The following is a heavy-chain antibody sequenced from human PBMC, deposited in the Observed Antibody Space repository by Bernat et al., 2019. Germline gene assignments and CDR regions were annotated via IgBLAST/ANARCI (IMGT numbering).Heavy chain of an antibody. CDR2: IYYSGTT. Sequence: QLQLQESGPGLVKPSETLSLTCTVSGGSISRSSYYWGWIRQPPGKGLEWIGSIYYSGTTYYNPSLKSRVTISVDTSKNQFSLKLSSVTAADTAVYYCQVVVTAGRFDYWGQGTLVTASS. V-gene: IGHV4-39*01. J-gene: IGHJ4*02. D-gene: IGHD2-21*02. CDR3: QVVVTAGRFDY. CDR1: GGSISRSSYY.